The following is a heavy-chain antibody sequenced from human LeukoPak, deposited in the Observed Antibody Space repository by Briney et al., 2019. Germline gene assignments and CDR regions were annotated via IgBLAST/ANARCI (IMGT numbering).Heavy chain of an antibody. D-gene: IGHD5-18*01. CDR2: IYYSGST. CDR3: ARGSYSYGNAFDY. V-gene: IGHV4-59*12. J-gene: IGHJ4*02. Sequence: SETLSLTCTVSGGSISSYYWSWIRQPPGKGLEWIGYIYYSGSTNYNPSLKSRVTISVDTSKNQFSLKLNSVTAADTAVYFCARGSYSYGNAFDYWGQGTLVTVSS. CDR1: GGSISSYY.